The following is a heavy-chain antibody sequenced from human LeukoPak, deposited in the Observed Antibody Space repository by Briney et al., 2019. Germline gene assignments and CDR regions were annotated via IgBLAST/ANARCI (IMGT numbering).Heavy chain of an antibody. Sequence: SETLSLTCTVSGGSISSYYWTWIRQPPGKGLEWIGYIYYSGSTSYNSSLKSRVTISADTSKNQFSLNLTSLTAADTAVYYCSRGDRWGWSAFDIWGQGTMVSVSS. V-gene: IGHV4-59*01. CDR2: IYYSGST. CDR1: GGSISSYY. D-gene: IGHD7-27*01. CDR3: SRGDRWGWSAFDI. J-gene: IGHJ3*02.